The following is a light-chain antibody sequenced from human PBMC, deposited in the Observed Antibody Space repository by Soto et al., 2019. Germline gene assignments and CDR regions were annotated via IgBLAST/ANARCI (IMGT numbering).Light chain of an antibody. J-gene: IGKJ1*01. V-gene: IGKV1-5*03. CDR2: QAS. CDR3: QRYSYFET. Sequence: DIQMTQSPSTLSASVGDRVTITCRASQSISSWLTWYQQKAGQAPKLLIYQASIVESGVASRFSGSGSGTGFPLTVGSLQPDDCAIYYCQRYSYFETFGQGTRVEVK. CDR1: QSISSW.